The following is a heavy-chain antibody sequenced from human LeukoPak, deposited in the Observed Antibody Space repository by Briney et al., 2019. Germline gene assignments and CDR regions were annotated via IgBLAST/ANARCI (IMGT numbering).Heavy chain of an antibody. Sequence: GGSLRLSCAASGFTFSSYWMNWARQAPGKGLEWVASINHNGNVNYYADSVKGRFTISRDNAKNSLYLQMSNLRAEDTAVYFCARGCGLDVWGQGATVTVSS. V-gene: IGHV3-7*03. CDR2: INHNGNVN. CDR1: GFTFSSYW. D-gene: IGHD2-8*01. CDR3: ARGCGLDV. J-gene: IGHJ6*02.